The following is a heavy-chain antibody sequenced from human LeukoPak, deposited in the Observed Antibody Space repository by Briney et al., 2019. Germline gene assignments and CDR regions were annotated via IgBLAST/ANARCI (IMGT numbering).Heavy chain of an antibody. CDR1: GFTFSSYG. V-gene: IGHV3-30*02. CDR3: AKDPRQDTSSGYYFDY. D-gene: IGHD3-22*01. Sequence: GGSLRLSCAASGFTFSSYGMHWVRQAPGKGLEWVAFIRYDGSNKYYRDSVKGRFTISRDNSKNTLYLQTNSLRAEDTAVYYCAKDPRQDTSSGYYFDYWGQGTLVTVSS. CDR2: IRYDGSNK. J-gene: IGHJ4*02.